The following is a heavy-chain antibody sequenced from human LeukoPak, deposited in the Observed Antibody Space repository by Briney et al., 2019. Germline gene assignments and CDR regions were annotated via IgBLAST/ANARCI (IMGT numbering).Heavy chain of an antibody. J-gene: IGHJ2*01. CDR3: ASAGISASFDH. Sequence: PGESLKISCKGSGYSFTNYWIGWVHQMPGKGLEWMGIIYPSDSDTRYSPSFQGQVTISADKSISTAYLQWSGLKASDTAMYYCASAGISASFDHWGRGTLVTVTS. CDR1: GYSFTNYW. D-gene: IGHD3-10*01. CDR2: IYPSDSDT. V-gene: IGHV5-51*07.